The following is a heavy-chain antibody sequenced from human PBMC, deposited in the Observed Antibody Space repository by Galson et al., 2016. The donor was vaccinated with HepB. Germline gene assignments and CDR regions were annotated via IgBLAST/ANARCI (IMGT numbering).Heavy chain of an antibody. CDR1: GFTFRNYR. J-gene: IGHJ4*02. V-gene: IGHV3-30*18. D-gene: IGHD2-2*01. CDR2: VSYDGEDK. Sequence: SLRLSCAASGFTFRNYRTNWVRQAPGKGLEWVTSVSYDGEDKNYADSVRGRFSISRDNSKNTVSLQMSSLRGEDTAVYYCVKQGPAALHSHFDFWGQGTLVTVSS. CDR3: VKQGPAALHSHFDF.